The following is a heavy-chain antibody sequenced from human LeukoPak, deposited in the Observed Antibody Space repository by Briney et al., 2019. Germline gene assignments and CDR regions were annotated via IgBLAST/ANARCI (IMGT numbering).Heavy chain of an antibody. CDR2: IYSGGST. J-gene: IGHJ4*02. CDR3: ARGCSSTSCYGFDY. D-gene: IGHD2-2*01. CDR1: GFTVSSEY. V-gene: IGHV3-53*01. Sequence: GGSLRLSCAASGFTVSSEYMSWVRQAPGKGLEWVSVIYSGGSTYYADSVKGRFTISRDNSKNTLYLQMNSLRAEDTAVYYCARGCSSTSCYGFDYWGQGTLVTVSS.